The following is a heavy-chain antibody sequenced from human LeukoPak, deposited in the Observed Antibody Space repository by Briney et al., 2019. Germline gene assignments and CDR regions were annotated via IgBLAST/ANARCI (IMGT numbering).Heavy chain of an antibody. J-gene: IGHJ4*02. CDR1: GFTFSSYA. D-gene: IGHD3-10*01. Sequence: PGGSLRLSCAASGFTFSSYAMSWVRQAPGKGLEWVSAISGSGGSTYYADSVKGRFTISRGNSKNTLYLQMNSLRAEDTAVYYCAKATYYYGSGSYDYWGQGTLVTVSS. CDR3: AKATYYYGSGSYDY. V-gene: IGHV3-23*01. CDR2: ISGSGGST.